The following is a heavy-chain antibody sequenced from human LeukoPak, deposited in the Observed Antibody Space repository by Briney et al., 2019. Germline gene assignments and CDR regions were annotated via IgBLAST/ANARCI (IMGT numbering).Heavy chain of an antibody. Sequence: ASVKVSCKASGYTFTGYYINWVRQAPGQAPEWVGWVNPNTGGTRYAQKFQSRVTMTRDTSITTAFMELRGLTFDDTAVFYCVREAGPLDWGQGTLVTVSS. V-gene: IGHV1-2*02. CDR1: GYTFTGYY. J-gene: IGHJ4*02. CDR2: VNPNTGGT. CDR3: VREAGPLD.